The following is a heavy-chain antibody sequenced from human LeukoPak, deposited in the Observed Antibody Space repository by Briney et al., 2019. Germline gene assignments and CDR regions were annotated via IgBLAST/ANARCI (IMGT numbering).Heavy chain of an antibody. CDR3: ARPRWGHYGDPLDY. D-gene: IGHD4-17*01. V-gene: IGHV4-30-4*01. Sequence: SQTLSLTCTVSGGSISSGDYSWTWIRQPPGRGLEWIGYIYYSGSTYYNPSLKSRVTISVDTSKNQFSLKLSSVTAADTAVYYCARPRWGHYGDPLDYWGQGTLVTVSS. CDR2: IYYSGST. CDR1: GGSISSGDYS. J-gene: IGHJ4*02.